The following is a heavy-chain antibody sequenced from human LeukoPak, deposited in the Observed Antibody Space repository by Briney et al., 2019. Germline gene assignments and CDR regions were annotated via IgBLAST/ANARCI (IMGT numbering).Heavy chain of an antibody. Sequence: ASVKVSCKASGYTFTGYYMHWVRQAPGQGLEWMGWINPNSGGTNYAQKFQGRVTMTRDTSISTAYMELSRLRSDDTAVYYCARDLSYYDSSGYYTLSHDAFDIWGQGTMVTVSS. V-gene: IGHV1-2*02. CDR3: ARDLSYYDSSGYYTLSHDAFDI. J-gene: IGHJ3*02. CDR1: GYTFTGYY. CDR2: INPNSGGT. D-gene: IGHD3-22*01.